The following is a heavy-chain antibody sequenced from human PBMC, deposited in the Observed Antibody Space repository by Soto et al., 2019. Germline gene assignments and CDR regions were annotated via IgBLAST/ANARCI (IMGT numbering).Heavy chain of an antibody. CDR3: ARSYVQNRPIDY. CDR2: ISTNRGNT. Sequence: QVQLVQSGPEVKKTGASVKVSCKASGYTFTDYSISWVRQAPGQGLEWMGWISTNRGNTKYAQNLQGRVTMTTDTSTSTAYMELRSLRSEDTAVYYCARSYVQNRPIDYWGQGTLVTVSS. J-gene: IGHJ4*02. V-gene: IGHV1-18*04. CDR1: GYTFTDYS. D-gene: IGHD3-10*02.